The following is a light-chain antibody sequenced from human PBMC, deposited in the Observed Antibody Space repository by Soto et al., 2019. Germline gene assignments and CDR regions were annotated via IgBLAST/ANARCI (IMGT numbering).Light chain of an antibody. J-gene: IGKJ2*01. CDR2: GAS. CDR1: QSINSE. V-gene: IGKV3-15*01. Sequence: EIVMTQSPATLSLSPGERAALSCRASQSINSELAWYQQKPGQPPRLLIYGASTRVTGDPARFTGSESGSEFTLTISGLQSEDFAVYYCQQDHNWPLTFGQGTRREI. CDR3: QQDHNWPLT.